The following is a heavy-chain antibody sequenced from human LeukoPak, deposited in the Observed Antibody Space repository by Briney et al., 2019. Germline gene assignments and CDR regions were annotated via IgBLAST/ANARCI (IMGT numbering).Heavy chain of an antibody. Sequence: ASGKGSFKGSGYDFTGDYMQWGRPAPGQGGGWKGWINPNSGGTNYAQKFQGRVTMTRDTSISTAYMELSRLRSDDTAVYYCARGSAGWLQSLFDPWGQGTLVTVSS. CDR2: INPNSGGT. CDR3: ARGSAGWLQSLFDP. CDR1: GYDFTGDY. J-gene: IGHJ5*02. D-gene: IGHD5-24*01. V-gene: IGHV1-2*02.